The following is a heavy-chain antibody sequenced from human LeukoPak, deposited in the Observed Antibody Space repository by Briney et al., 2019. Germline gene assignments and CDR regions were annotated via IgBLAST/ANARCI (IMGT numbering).Heavy chain of an antibody. V-gene: IGHV3-21*01. J-gene: IGHJ4*02. CDR2: ISSSSSYI. D-gene: IGHD4-23*01. CDR1: GFTFSSYW. Sequence: GGSLRLSCAASGFTFSSYWMSWVRQAPGKGLEWVPSISSSSSYIYYADSVKGRFTISRDNAKNSLYLQMTSLRAEDTAVYYCARTGITVAPPFDYWGQGTLVTVSS. CDR3: ARTGITVAPPFDY.